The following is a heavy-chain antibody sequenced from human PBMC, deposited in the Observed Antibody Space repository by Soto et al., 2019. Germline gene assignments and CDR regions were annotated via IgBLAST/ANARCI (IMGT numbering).Heavy chain of an antibody. V-gene: IGHV4-30-2*01. CDR3: ARGAKPGTVGLGMAV. D-gene: IGHD3-10*01. CDR1: GGSISSGGYS. Sequence: PSETLSLTCAVSGGSISSGGYSWSWIRQPPGKGLEWIGYIYHSGSTYYNPSLKSRVTISVDRSKNQFSLKLSSVTAADTAVYYCARGAKPGTVGLGMAVWGQGTTVTVSS. CDR2: IYHSGST. J-gene: IGHJ6*02.